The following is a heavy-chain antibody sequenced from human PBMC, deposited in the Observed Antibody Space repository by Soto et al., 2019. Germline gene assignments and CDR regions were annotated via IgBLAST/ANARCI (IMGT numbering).Heavy chain of an antibody. J-gene: IGHJ4*02. D-gene: IGHD6-19*01. CDR1: GYTFTSYA. V-gene: IGHV1-3*01. Sequence: ASVKVSCKASGYTFTSYAMHWVLQAPGQRLEWMGWINAGNGNTKYSQKFQGRVTITRDTSASTAYMELSSLRSEDTAVYYCARELRSGWYDYFDYWGQGTLVTVSS. CDR3: ARELRSGWYDYFDY. CDR2: INAGNGNT.